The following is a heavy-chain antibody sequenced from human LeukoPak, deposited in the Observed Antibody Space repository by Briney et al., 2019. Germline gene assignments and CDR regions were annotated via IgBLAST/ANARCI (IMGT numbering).Heavy chain of an antibody. Sequence: GGSLRLSCAASGFTVSSNYMSWVRQAPGKGLEWVSAISGSGGSTYYADSVKGRFTISRDNSKNTLYLQMNSLRAEDTAVYYCAKALWFGELLAAYYFDYWGQGTLVTVSS. CDR1: GFTVSSNY. CDR3: AKALWFGELLAAYYFDY. CDR2: ISGSGGST. J-gene: IGHJ4*02. V-gene: IGHV3-23*01. D-gene: IGHD3-10*01.